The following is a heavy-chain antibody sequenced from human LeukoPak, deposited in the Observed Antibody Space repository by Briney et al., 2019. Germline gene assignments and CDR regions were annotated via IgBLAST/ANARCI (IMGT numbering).Heavy chain of an antibody. CDR1: GFTFSSYS. Sequence: PGGSLRLSCAASGFTFSSYSMNWVRQAPGKGLEWVSSISSSSSYIYYADSVKGRFTISRDNSKNTLYLQMNSLRAEDTAVYYCAKDRNDLDWGQGTLVTASS. CDR3: AKDRNDLD. D-gene: IGHD3-3*01. J-gene: IGHJ4*02. CDR2: ISSSSSYI. V-gene: IGHV3-21*04.